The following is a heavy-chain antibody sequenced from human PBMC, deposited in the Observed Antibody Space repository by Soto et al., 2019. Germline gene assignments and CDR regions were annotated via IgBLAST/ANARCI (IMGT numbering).Heavy chain of an antibody. D-gene: IGHD6-6*01. Sequence: QLQLQESGSGLVKPSQTLSLTCAVSGGSISSGGYSWSWIRQPPGKGLEWIGYVYHSGSTYYNPSIKSRVTISVDRSKNQFTLKLRYVTAADTAVYYWARGPRGGSSSGWFDPWGQGTLVTVSS. V-gene: IGHV4-30-2*01. CDR1: GGSISSGGYS. CDR3: ARGPRGGSSSGWFDP. J-gene: IGHJ5*02. CDR2: VYHSGST.